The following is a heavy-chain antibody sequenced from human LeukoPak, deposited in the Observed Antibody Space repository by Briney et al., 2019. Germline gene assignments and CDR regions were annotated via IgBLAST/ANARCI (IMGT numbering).Heavy chain of an antibody. Sequence: SETLSLTCTVSGGSISSYYWSWIRQPPGKGLEWIGYIYYSGSTNYNPSLKSRVTIPVDTSKNQFSLKLSSVTAAETAVYYCARGGSTLHSAGGHDIEFYYYYYMDVWGKGTTVTISS. CDR3: ARGGSTLHSAGGHDIEFYYYYYMDV. J-gene: IGHJ6*03. CDR2: IYYSGST. D-gene: IGHD3-9*01. V-gene: IGHV4-59*01. CDR1: GGSISSYY.